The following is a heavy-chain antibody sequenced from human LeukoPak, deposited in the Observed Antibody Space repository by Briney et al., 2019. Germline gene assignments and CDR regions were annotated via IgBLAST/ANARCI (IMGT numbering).Heavy chain of an antibody. J-gene: IGHJ4*02. CDR1: GPSISSYY. Sequence: PSATLSLTCTVSGPSISSYYWSWIRQPPGKGLEWIGYIYYSGTTNYNPSLKSRVTISVDTSKNQFSLKLSSVTAADTAVYYCARRVLVPRSYYFDYWGQGTLVTVSS. V-gene: IGHV4-59*08. D-gene: IGHD1-1*01. CDR3: ARRVLVPRSYYFDY. CDR2: IYYSGTT.